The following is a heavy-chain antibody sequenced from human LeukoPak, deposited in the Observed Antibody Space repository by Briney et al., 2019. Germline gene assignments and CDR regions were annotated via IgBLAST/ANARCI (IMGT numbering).Heavy chain of an antibody. J-gene: IGHJ4*02. CDR3: ARDPESSAFDL. CDR2: ISSSSSSI. Sequence: GGSLRLSCAASGFTFNSYSMNWVRQAPGKGLEWVSSISSSSSSIYYADSVKGRSTISRDNARESLYLEINSLRADDTAVYYCARDPESSAFDLWGQGALVTVSS. CDR1: GFTFNSYS. V-gene: IGHV3-21*01. D-gene: IGHD5/OR15-5a*01.